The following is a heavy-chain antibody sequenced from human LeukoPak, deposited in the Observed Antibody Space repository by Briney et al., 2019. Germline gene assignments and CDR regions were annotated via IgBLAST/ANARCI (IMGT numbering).Heavy chain of an antibody. J-gene: IGHJ6*02. V-gene: IGHV1-69*01. CDR1: GGTFSSYA. CDR2: IIPIFGTA. CDR3: AGAFGYCSSTSCLSPDYYYGMDV. Sequence: ASVKVSCKASGGTFSSYAISWVRQAPGQGREWMGGIIPIFGTANYAQKFQGRVTITADESTSTAYMELSSLRSEDTAVYYCAGAFGYCSSTSCLSPDYYYGMDVWGQGTTVTVSS. D-gene: IGHD2-2*01.